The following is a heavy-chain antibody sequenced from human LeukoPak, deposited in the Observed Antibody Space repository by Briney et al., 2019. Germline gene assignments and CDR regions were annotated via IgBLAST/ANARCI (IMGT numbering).Heavy chain of an antibody. V-gene: IGHV3-64D*09. J-gene: IGHJ4*02. Sequence: GGSLRLSCSASGFTFSSYAMHWVRQAPGKGLENVSAITGNGGDTYYADSVKDRFTISRDNSKNTLYLQMASLRTEDTAVYHCVKLQEQYYYDSWGQGTLVTVSS. D-gene: IGHD1/OR15-1a*01. CDR1: GFTFSSYA. CDR3: VKLQEQYYYDS. CDR2: ITGNGGDT.